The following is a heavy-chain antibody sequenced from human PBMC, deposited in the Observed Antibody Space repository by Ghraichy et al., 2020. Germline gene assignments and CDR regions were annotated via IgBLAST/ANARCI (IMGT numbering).Heavy chain of an antibody. Sequence: ASVKVSCKASGYTFSSYDITWVRQAAGQGLEWMGWMNPNSANTGYAQKFQGRVTMTRNTSISTAYLELSSLRSEDTAVYYCARGPGPSHFYGMDVWGQGTTVSVSS. V-gene: IGHV1-8*01. CDR1: GYTFSSYD. J-gene: IGHJ6*02. CDR2: MNPNSANT. CDR3: ARGPGPSHFYGMDV.